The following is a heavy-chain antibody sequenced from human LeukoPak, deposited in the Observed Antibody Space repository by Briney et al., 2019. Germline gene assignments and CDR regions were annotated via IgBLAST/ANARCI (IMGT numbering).Heavy chain of an antibody. CDR2: IIPIFGTA. Sequence: KVSCKASGGTFSSYAISWVRQAPGQGLEWMGGIIPIFGTANYAQKFQGRVTITADKSTSTAYMELSSLRSEDTAVYYCARVGSVDTAIGPYYYYYMDVWGKGTTVTVSS. J-gene: IGHJ6*03. V-gene: IGHV1-69*06. CDR1: GGTFSSYA. CDR3: ARVGSVDTAIGPYYYYYMDV. D-gene: IGHD5-18*01.